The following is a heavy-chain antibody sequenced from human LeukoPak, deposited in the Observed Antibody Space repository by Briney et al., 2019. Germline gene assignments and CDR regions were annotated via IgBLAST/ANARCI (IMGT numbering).Heavy chain of an antibody. CDR1: GYTFTSYY. CDR2: INPSGGST. J-gene: IGHJ4*02. V-gene: IGHV1-46*01. D-gene: IGHD5-18*01. CDR3: ARERWLEGTDFDY. Sequence: ASVKVSCTASGYTFTSYYMHWVRQAPGQGLEWMGVINPSGGSTSYAQKFQGRVTMTRDTSTSTVYMELSSLRSEDTAAYSCARERWLEGTDFDYWGQGTLVTVSS.